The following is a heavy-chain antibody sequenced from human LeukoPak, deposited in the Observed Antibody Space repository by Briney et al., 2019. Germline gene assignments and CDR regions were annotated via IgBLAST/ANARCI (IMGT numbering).Heavy chain of an antibody. J-gene: IGHJ4*02. CDR1: GFTFDDYA. D-gene: IGHD3-22*01. V-gene: IGHV3-9*01. Sequence: PGRSLRLSCAASGFTFDDYAMHWVRQAPGKGLEWVSGISWNSGSIGYADSVKGRFTISRDNAKNSLYLQMNSLRAEDTALYYCAKGYYYNSSGYHYYFDYWGQGILVTVSS. CDR3: AKGYYYNSSGYHYYFDY. CDR2: ISWNSGSI.